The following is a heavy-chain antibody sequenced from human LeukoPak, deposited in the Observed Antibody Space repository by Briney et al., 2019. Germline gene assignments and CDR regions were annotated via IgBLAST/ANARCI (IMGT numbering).Heavy chain of an antibody. Sequence: PGGSLRLSCAASGFTFSSYAMSWVRQAPGKGLEWVSAISGSGGSTYYADSVKGRFTISGDNSKNTLYLQMNSLRAEDTAVYYCAKVEGYSGYDQSDYWGQGTLVTVSS. CDR2: ISGSGGST. CDR3: AKVEGYSGYDQSDY. CDR1: GFTFSSYA. V-gene: IGHV3-23*01. D-gene: IGHD5-12*01. J-gene: IGHJ4*02.